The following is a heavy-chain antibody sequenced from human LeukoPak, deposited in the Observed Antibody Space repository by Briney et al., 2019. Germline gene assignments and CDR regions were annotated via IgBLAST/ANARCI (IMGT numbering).Heavy chain of an antibody. CDR3: ARARQLYGMDV. J-gene: IGHJ6*02. CDR1: GGSISSYY. D-gene: IGHD1-1*01. V-gene: IGHV4-59*01. Sequence: SETLSLTCTVSGGSISSYYWSWIRQPPGKGLEWIGYIYYSGSTNYNPSLKSRATISVDTSKNQFSLKLSSVTAADTAVYYCARARQLYGMDVWGQGTTVTVSS. CDR2: IYYSGST.